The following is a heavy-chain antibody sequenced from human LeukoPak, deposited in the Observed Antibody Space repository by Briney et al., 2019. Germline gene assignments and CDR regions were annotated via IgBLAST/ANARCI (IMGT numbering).Heavy chain of an antibody. J-gene: IGHJ4*02. CDR1: GYTFTELS. Sequence: ASVKVSCKVSGYTFTELSMHWVRQAPGKGLERMGGFDPEDGETIYAQKFQGRVTMTEDTSTDTAYMELSSVRSEDTAVYYCAIVSSTTVVAEGLDYWGQGTLVTVSS. CDR2: FDPEDGET. CDR3: AIVSSTTVVAEGLDY. D-gene: IGHD2-15*01. V-gene: IGHV1-24*01.